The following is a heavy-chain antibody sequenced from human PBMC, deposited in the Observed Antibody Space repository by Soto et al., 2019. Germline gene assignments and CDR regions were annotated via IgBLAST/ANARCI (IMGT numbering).Heavy chain of an antibody. J-gene: IGHJ6*02. CDR1: GYSFASYW. CDR2: IYPGDSDT. V-gene: IGHV5-51*01. CDR3: ERQGSNGAYYYSGMDV. D-gene: IGHD2-8*01. Sequence: PGESLKISFKFSGYSFASYWSSLGLQMPGKGLECMGIIYPGDSDTIYSPSFQGQVTFSADKSTSTAYLQWSSLKASDSAMYYCERQGSNGAYYYSGMDVWGQGTTVTVSS.